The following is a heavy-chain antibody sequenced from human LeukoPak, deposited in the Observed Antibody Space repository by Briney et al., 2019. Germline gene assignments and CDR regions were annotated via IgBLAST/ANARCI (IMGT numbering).Heavy chain of an antibody. D-gene: IGHD4-17*01. CDR3: ARLSNDYGDYAGYWYFDL. CDR2: MYYGGST. CDR1: GGSISSSSYY. Sequence: SETLSLTCNVSGGSISSSSYYWGWIRQPPGKGLEWIGSMYYGGSTYYNPSLKSRVTISVDTSKNQFSLKLSSVTAADTAVYYCARLSNDYGDYAGYWYFDLWGRGTLVTVSS. V-gene: IGHV4-39*01. J-gene: IGHJ2*01.